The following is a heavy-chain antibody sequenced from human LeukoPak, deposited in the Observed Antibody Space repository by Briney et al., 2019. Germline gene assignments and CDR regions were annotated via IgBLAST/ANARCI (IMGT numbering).Heavy chain of an antibody. CDR1: GFTFSSYG. CDR3: AKMASIAVAGIPSLYFDY. CDR2: IRYDGSNK. J-gene: IGHJ4*02. D-gene: IGHD6-19*01. Sequence: PGGSLRLSCAASGFTFSSYGMHWVRQAPGKGLEWVAFIRYDGSNKYYADSVKGRFTISRDNSKNTLYLQMNSLRAEDTAVYYCAKMASIAVAGIPSLYFDYWGQGTLVTVSS. V-gene: IGHV3-30*02.